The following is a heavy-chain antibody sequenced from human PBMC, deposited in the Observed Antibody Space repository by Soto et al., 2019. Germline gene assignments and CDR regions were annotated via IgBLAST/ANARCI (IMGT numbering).Heavy chain of an antibody. J-gene: IGHJ4*02. Sequence: QVQLLESGGGLVKPGGSLRLSCAASGFSFSDYYMSWIRQAPGKGLEWVSYISSSGSTIDYADSVKGRFAISRDNAKNSLYLQMNSVRAEDTVVYDCARDLIPSVLSLISVYWCQGTLVTVSS. CDR2: ISSSGSTI. CDR1: GFSFSDYY. D-gene: IGHD2-21*01. CDR3: ARDLIPSVLSLISVY. V-gene: IGHV3-11*01.